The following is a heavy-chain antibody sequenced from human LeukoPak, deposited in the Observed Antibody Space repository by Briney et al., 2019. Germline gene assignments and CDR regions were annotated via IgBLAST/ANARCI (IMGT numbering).Heavy chain of an antibody. Sequence: PGGSLRLSCAATGFTFSSYGMHWVRQAPGKGLEWVAVISYDGSNKYYADSVKGRFTISRDNSMKTLYLHMNSLRDEDTAVYYCAQAWRWLQLNYWGQGTLVTVSS. V-gene: IGHV3-30*18. D-gene: IGHD5-24*01. CDR1: GFTFSSYG. CDR2: ISYDGSNK. J-gene: IGHJ4*02. CDR3: AQAWRWLQLNY.